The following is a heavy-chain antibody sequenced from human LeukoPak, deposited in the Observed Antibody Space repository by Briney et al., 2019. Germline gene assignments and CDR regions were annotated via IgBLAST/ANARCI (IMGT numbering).Heavy chain of an antibody. V-gene: IGHV3-23*01. CDR1: GFTFSSYA. CDR3: AKHPQLRYFDWFPTFSD. Sequence: TGGSLRLSCAASGFTFSSYAMSWVRQAPGKGLKWVSAISGSGGSTYYADSVKGRFTISRDNSKNTLYLQMNSLRAEDTAVYYCAKHPQLRYFDWFPTFSDWGQGTLVTVSS. D-gene: IGHD3-9*01. CDR2: ISGSGGST. J-gene: IGHJ4*02.